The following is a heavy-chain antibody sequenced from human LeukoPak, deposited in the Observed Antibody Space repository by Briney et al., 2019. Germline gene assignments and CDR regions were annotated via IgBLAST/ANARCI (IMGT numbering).Heavy chain of an antibody. CDR2: ISGSGGST. CDR1: GFTFSSYA. D-gene: IGHD4-17*01. Sequence: GGSLRLSCAASGFTFSSYAMSWVRQAPGKGLEWVSAISGSGGSTYYADSVKGRFTISRGNSKNTLYLQMNSLRAEDTAVYYCAKGTDYGDYFFDYWGQGTLVTVSS. J-gene: IGHJ4*02. CDR3: AKGTDYGDYFFDY. V-gene: IGHV3-23*01.